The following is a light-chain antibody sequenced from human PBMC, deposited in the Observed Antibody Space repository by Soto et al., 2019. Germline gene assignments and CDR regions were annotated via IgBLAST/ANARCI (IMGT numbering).Light chain of an antibody. CDR1: SSDVGGYNY. Sequence: QCVLTQSASVSGSPGKSITISCTGTSSDVGGYNYVSWYQQHPGKAPKLMIYDVSNRPSGVSNRFSGSKSGNTASLTISGLQAEDEADYYCSSYTSSSTLVFGTGTKVTV. CDR3: SSYTSSSTLV. CDR2: DVS. V-gene: IGLV2-14*01. J-gene: IGLJ1*01.